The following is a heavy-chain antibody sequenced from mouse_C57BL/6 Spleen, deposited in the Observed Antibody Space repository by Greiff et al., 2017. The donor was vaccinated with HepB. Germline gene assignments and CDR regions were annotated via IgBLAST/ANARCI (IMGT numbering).Heavy chain of an antibody. CDR1: GYTFTDYE. V-gene: IGHV1-15*01. CDR3: TRGGYYYGSSYWYFDV. J-gene: IGHJ1*03. Sequence: QVHVKQSGAELVRPGASVTLSCKASGYTFTDYEMHWVKQTPVHGLEWIGAIDPETGGTAYNQKFKGKAILTADKSSSTAYMELRSLTSEDSAVYYCTRGGYYYGSSYWYFDVWGTGTTVTVSS. CDR2: IDPETGGT. D-gene: IGHD1-1*01.